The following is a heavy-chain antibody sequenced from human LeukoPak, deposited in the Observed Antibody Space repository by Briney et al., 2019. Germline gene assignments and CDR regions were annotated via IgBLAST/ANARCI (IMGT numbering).Heavy chain of an antibody. CDR3: AKMNPTTVVISRGRSYFQH. Sequence: GGSLRLSCAASGFTFSSYGMHWVRQAPGKGLEWVAFIRYDGSNKYYADSVKGRFTISRDNSKNTLYLQMNSLRAEDAAVYYCAKMNPTTVVISRGRSYFQHWGQGTLVTVSS. D-gene: IGHD4-23*01. J-gene: IGHJ1*01. V-gene: IGHV3-30*02. CDR2: IRYDGSNK. CDR1: GFTFSSYG.